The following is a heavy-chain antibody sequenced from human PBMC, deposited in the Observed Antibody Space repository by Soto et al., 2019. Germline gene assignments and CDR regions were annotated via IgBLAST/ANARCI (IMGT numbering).Heavy chain of an antibody. D-gene: IGHD3-16*01. V-gene: IGHV3-74*01. J-gene: IGHJ6*02. CDR3: ARGLRGGYGMDV. CDR1: GFTFTSYW. Sequence: EVQLVESGGGSVQLGGSLRLSCAASGFTFTSYWIHWVRQAPGKGLVWVSRINSDGSTTNYADSVKGRFTVSRDNAKNTVYLEVNSLRAEDTAVYYCARGLRGGYGMDVWGQGTTVTVSS. CDR2: INSDGSTT.